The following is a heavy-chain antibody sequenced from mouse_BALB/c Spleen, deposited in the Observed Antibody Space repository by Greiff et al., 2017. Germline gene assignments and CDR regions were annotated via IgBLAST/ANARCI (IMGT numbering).Heavy chain of an antibody. CDR2: ISYSGST. CDR3: ARPYGNYYAMDY. Sequence: EVQLQESGPGLVKPSQSLSLTCTVTGYSITSDYAWNWIRQFPGNKLEWMGYISYSGSTSYNPSLKSRISITRDTSKNQFFLQLNSVTTEDTATYYCARPYGNYYAMDYWGQGTSVTVSS. CDR1: GYSITSDYA. D-gene: IGHD2-1*01. V-gene: IGHV3-2*02. J-gene: IGHJ4*01.